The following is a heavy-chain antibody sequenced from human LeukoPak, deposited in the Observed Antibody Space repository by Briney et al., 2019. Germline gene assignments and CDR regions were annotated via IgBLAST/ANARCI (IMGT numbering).Heavy chain of an antibody. Sequence: GGSPRLSCAASGFTFSSYWMHWVRQAPGKGLVWVSRIYSDGDNTNYADSVKGRFTISRDNAKNTLYLQMSSLRAEDTADYCARATIAAAGRALDYWGQGTLVTVSS. D-gene: IGHD6-13*01. CDR2: IYSDGDNT. J-gene: IGHJ4*02. CDR1: GFTFSSYW. V-gene: IGHV3-74*01. CDR3: ARATIAAAGRALDY.